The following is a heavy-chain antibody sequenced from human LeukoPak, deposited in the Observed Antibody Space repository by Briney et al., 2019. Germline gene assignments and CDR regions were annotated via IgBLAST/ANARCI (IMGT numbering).Heavy chain of an antibody. Sequence: GGSLRLSGAASGFTFSSYATSWVRKSPGKGLNWVSAISTNGGKTYYPDSVKGRFTISRDNSKNTLYLQMNSLSAEDTAVYYCAREFSSSGFFDYWGQGTVVTVSS. CDR1: GFTFSSYA. CDR2: ISTNGGKT. V-gene: IGHV3-23*01. J-gene: IGHJ4*02. D-gene: IGHD3-10*01. CDR3: AREFSSSGFFDY.